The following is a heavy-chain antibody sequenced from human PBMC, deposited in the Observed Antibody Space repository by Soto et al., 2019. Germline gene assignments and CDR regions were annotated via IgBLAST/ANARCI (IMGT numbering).Heavy chain of an antibody. D-gene: IGHD2-21*02. J-gene: IGHJ4*02. CDR2: VNPSGGHT. Sequence: ASVQVSCKASGYTFTNYAMHWVRQAPGQGLEWMGTVNPSGGHTTYAQHFLGRVTLTRDTSTSTLYMGLTSLTSDDTAIYYCARGGHVVVVTAALGYWGQGTLVTVSS. CDR3: ARGGHVVVVTAALGY. V-gene: IGHV1-46*01. CDR1: GYTFTNYA.